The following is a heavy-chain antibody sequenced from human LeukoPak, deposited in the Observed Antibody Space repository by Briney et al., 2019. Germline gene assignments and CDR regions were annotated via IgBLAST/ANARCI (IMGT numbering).Heavy chain of an antibody. V-gene: IGHV5-51*01. CDR2: IYPGDSDT. CDR1: GYSFTTYW. D-gene: IGHD3-10*01. CDR3: ARVVYYGSGNRAFDY. J-gene: IGHJ4*02. Sequence: GESLKISCQGSGYSFTTYWIAWVRQMPGKGLEWMGIIYPGDSDTTYSPSFQGQVTISADKSINTAYLQWSSLKASDTAMYYCARVVYYGSGNRAFDYWGQGTLVTVSS.